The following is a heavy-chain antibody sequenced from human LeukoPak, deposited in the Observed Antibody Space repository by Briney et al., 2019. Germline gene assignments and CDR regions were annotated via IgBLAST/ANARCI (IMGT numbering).Heavy chain of an antibody. Sequence: GGSLRLSCAASGFTFHNYAMNWVRQAPGKGLEGGSSISGSGDNTQYADSVKGRFTISRDNTKNTLYLQMNSLRAEDTAVYYCAKEPDTAMVGYYFDYWGQGTLVTVSS. CDR2: ISGSGDNT. V-gene: IGHV3-23*01. D-gene: IGHD5-18*01. CDR1: GFTFHNYA. CDR3: AKEPDTAMVGYYFDY. J-gene: IGHJ4*02.